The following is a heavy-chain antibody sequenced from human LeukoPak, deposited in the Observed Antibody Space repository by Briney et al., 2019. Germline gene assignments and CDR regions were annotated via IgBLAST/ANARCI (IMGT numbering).Heavy chain of an antibody. J-gene: IGHJ4*02. CDR2: ISADGTTT. D-gene: IGHD6-19*01. V-gene: IGHV3-74*01. Sequence: GGSLRLSCVVSGFTFNTYWIHWARQGPGKGLEWVSLISADGTTTTYADSVKGRFIVSRDNAKNTLYLQMNSLRAEDAAVYYCAREMIAVAGTGSFDYWGQGTLVTVSS. CDR3: AREMIAVAGTGSFDY. CDR1: GFTFNTYW.